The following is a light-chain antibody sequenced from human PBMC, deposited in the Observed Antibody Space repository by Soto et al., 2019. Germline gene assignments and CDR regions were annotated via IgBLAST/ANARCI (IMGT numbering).Light chain of an antibody. CDR2: DAS. Sequence: DIQMTQSPSTLSASVGDRVTITCRASQSISSWLAWYQQKPGKAPKLLIYDASSLESGVPSRFSGSGSGTEFTLTISSLQPDDCATDYCQQYYSFPYTFGQGTKLEIK. V-gene: IGKV1-5*01. CDR3: QQYYSFPYT. J-gene: IGKJ2*01. CDR1: QSISSW.